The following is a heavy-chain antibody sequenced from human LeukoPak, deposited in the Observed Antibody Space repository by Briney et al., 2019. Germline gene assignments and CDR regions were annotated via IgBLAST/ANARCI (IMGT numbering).Heavy chain of an antibody. CDR3: AADLFDS. CDR1: GFTFSNAW. CDR2: IKWKGDDGTT. Sequence: GGSLRLSCAASGFTFSNAWMSWVRQAPGKGLEWVGRIKWKGDDGTTDYAAPEKSTFTILRDDSKRTVSLQMNSLKADDTAGYYCAADLFDSWGQGTLVTVSS. V-gene: IGHV3-15*01. J-gene: IGHJ4*02.